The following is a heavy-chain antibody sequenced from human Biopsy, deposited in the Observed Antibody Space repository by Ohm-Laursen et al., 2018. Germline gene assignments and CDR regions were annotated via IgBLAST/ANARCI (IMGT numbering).Heavy chain of an antibody. CDR3: ARVPAYPSIDGYYGLDL. V-gene: IGHV1-2*02. Sequence: ASVTVSCKASGYTFAGYYLHWVRQAPGHGLEWMRWINPNSGNANYAQSFQGRLTVTRDTSISTAYMELTSLTFDDTAIYYCARVPAYPSIDGYYGLDLWGQGTTVIVSS. CDR2: INPNSGNA. D-gene: IGHD3-9*01. J-gene: IGHJ6*02. CDR1: GYTFAGYY.